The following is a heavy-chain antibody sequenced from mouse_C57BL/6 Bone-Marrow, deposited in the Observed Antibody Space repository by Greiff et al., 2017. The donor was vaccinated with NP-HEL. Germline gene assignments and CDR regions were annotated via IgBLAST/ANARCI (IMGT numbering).Heavy chain of an antibody. J-gene: IGHJ3*01. D-gene: IGHD2-5*01. CDR1: GFTFTSYW. Sequence: VQLQQPGAELVRPGTSVKLSCKASGFTFTSYWMHWVKQRPGQGLEWIGVIDPSDSYTNYNQKFKGKATLTVDTSSSTAYMQLSSLTSEDSAVYYCATYYSNSRRLAYWGQGTLVTVSA. CDR2: IDPSDSYT. V-gene: IGHV1-59*01. CDR3: ATYYSNSRRLAY.